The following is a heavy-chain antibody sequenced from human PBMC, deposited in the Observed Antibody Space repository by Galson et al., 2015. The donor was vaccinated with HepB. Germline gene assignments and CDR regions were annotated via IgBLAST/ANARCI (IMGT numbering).Heavy chain of an antibody. CDR3: AKVVRRGSLDY. J-gene: IGHJ4*02. Sequence: SETLSLTCTVSGDSINNYYWNWIRQSPGKGLEWIGSIYYTGSTIYNPSLQSRLTISVDTSKNQFSLKMSSVTAADTAVYYCAKVVRRGSLDYWGQGALVVVSS. CDR2: IYYTGST. CDR1: GDSINNYY. D-gene: IGHD6-6*01. V-gene: IGHV4-59*03.